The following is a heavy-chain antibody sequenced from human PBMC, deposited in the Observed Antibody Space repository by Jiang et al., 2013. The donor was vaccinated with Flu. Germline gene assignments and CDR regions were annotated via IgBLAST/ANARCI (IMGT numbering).Heavy chain of an antibody. J-gene: IGHJ6*01. Sequence: YGAEVKKPGAAVKVSCKASGYTFTSYGINWVRQAPGQGLEWLGRISANKGNTNYAQKVQGRVTMTXETSTTTAYMELRSLRSDDTAVYYCVRDNSAYYYDLGDYSYGMDV. D-gene: IGHD3-22*01. CDR2: ISANKGNT. V-gene: IGHV1-18*04. CDR3: VRDNSAYYYDLGDYSYGMDV. CDR1: GYTFTSYG.